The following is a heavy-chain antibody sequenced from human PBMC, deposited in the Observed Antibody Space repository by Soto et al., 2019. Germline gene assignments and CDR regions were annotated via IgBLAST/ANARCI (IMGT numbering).Heavy chain of an antibody. V-gene: IGHV4-34*01. CDR1: DGSFSGYY. J-gene: IGHJ4*02. D-gene: IGHD2-15*01. Sequence: QVQLKQWGAGLLKPSETLSLTCAVYDGSFSGYYWSWIRQPPGKGLEWIGEINHSGSTNYNPSLKSRVTISVDTSKNQFSLSLSSVTAADTAVYYCARGRPSCSGGSCVVGYFDYWGQGTLVTVSS. CDR2: INHSGST. CDR3: ARGRPSCSGGSCVVGYFDY.